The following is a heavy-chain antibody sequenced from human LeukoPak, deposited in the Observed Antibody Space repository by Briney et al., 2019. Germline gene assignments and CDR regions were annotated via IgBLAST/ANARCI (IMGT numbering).Heavy chain of an antibody. V-gene: IGHV1-8*01. CDR3: ATQWELLTRRYFDY. J-gene: IGHJ4*02. CDR2: MNPNSGDT. Sequence: ASVRVSCKTSGFTFTTYDITWVRQATGQGLEWMGWMNPNSGDTAYAQNFQGRVAMTRDTSISTAYMELSSLRSEDTAVYYCATQWELLTRRYFDYWGQGTLVTVSS. CDR1: GFTFTTYD. D-gene: IGHD1-26*01.